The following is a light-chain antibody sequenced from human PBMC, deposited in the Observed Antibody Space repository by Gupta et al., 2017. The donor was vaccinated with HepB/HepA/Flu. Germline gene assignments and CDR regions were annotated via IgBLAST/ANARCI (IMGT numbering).Light chain of an antibody. V-gene: IGKV3-20*01. Sequence: VLTQSPGNLSLSPGERATLSCRASQSVSSSYLAWYQQKPGQAPRLLIYGASSRATGIPDRFSGSGSGTDFTLTISRLEPEDFAVYYCQQYGSSPCTFGPGTKVDI. CDR1: QSVSSSY. J-gene: IGKJ3*01. CDR3: QQYGSSPCT. CDR2: GAS.